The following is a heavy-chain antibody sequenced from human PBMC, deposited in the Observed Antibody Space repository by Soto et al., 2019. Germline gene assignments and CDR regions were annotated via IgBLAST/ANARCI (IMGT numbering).Heavy chain of an antibody. V-gene: IGHV3-33*01. D-gene: IGHD3-22*01. CDR2: IWYDGSNK. CDR1: GFTFSSYG. J-gene: IGHJ3*02. CDR3: ARSKRITMIVVVLDAFDI. Sequence: GSLRLSCAASGFTFSSYGLHWVRQAPGKGLEWVAVIWYDGSNKYYADSVKGRFTISRDNSKNTLYLQMNSLRAEDTAVYYCARSKRITMIVVVLDAFDIWGQGTMVTVSS.